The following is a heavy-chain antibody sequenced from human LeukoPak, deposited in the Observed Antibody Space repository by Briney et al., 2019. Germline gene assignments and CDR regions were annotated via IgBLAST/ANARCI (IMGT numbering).Heavy chain of an antibody. CDR1: DGSISSYY. J-gene: IGHJ4*02. V-gene: IGHV4-59*01. D-gene: IGHD3-9*01. CDR2: IYYSGST. CDR3: ASGPLNNILTGYYRS. Sequence: SETLSLTCTVSDGSISSYYWSWIRQPPGKGLEWIGYIYYSGSTNYNPSLKSRVTISVDTSKNQFSLKLSSVTAVDTAVYYCASGPLNNILTGYYRSWGQGTLVTVSS.